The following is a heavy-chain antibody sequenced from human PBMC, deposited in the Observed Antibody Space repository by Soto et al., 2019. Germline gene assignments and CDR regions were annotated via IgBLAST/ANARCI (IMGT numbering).Heavy chain of an antibody. CDR1: GDSISSGNYY. CDR2: IYYSGTT. V-gene: IGHV4-31*03. Sequence: QVQLQESGPGLVKPSQTLSLTCTVSGDSISSGNYYWSWIRQHPGQGLEWIGYIYYSGTTYYNPSLKSRVTISVDTSKNQFSLKLSSVTAADTAVYYCARDHTDGSGPYDYWGQGTLVTVSS. CDR3: ARDHTDGSGPYDY. D-gene: IGHD3-10*01. J-gene: IGHJ4*02.